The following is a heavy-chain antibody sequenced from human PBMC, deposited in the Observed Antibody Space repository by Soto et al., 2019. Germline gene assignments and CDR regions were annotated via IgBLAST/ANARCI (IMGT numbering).Heavy chain of an antibody. CDR2: TYYRSKWYN. V-gene: IGHV6-1*01. D-gene: IGHD6-13*01. CDR3: AREDGGGGYSSMRPHSYSYGMDV. J-gene: IGHJ6*04. Sequence: SQTLSLTCAISGDSVSSNSAAWNWIRQSPSRGLEWLGRTYYRSKWYNDYAVSVKSRITINPDTSKNQFSLQLNSVTPEDTAVYYCAREDGGGGYSSMRPHSYSYGMDVWGKGTTVTVSS. CDR1: GDSVSSNSAA.